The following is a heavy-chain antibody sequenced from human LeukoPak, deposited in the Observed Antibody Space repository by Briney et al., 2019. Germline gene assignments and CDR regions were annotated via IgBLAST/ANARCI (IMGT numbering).Heavy chain of an antibody. CDR2: ISSSGSTI. V-gene: IGHV3-48*03. CDR1: GFTFSSYE. D-gene: IGHD3-10*02. Sequence: GGSLRLSCAASGFTFSSYEMNWVRQAPGKGLEWVSYISSSGSTIYYADSVKGPFTISRDNAKNSLYVQMNSLRGEDTAVYYCAELGITMIGGVWGKGTTVTISS. J-gene: IGHJ6*04. CDR3: AELGITMIGGV.